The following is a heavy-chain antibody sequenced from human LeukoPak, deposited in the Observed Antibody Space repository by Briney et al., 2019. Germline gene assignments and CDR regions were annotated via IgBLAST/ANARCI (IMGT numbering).Heavy chain of an antibody. J-gene: IGHJ4*02. CDR2: IQPDGDNI. Sequence: PGGSLRLSCAASGFTFSSYGMHWVRQAPGKGLEWVANIQPDGDNIWCADSVKGRFTISRDNSKSTLYLQMNSLRVEDTAVYYCARDRDYSKDYWGQGTLVTVSS. V-gene: IGHV3-33*08. CDR1: GFTFSSYG. CDR3: ARDRDYSKDY. D-gene: IGHD4-11*01.